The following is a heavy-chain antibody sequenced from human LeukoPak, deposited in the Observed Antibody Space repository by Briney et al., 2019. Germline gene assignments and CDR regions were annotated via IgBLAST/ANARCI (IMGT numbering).Heavy chain of an antibody. CDR1: GFTFSTYG. Sequence: GGSLRLSCEVSGFTFSTYGMSWVGQAPGKGLEWVSAITGSGGKTYYADSVKGRFTISRDNSRDGLYLETNSLRAEDTAVYYCARDRMGAIMYFDVWGRGTLVTVSS. D-gene: IGHD3-10*01. V-gene: IGHV3-23*01. J-gene: IGHJ2*01. CDR2: ITGSGGKT. CDR3: ARDRMGAIMYFDV.